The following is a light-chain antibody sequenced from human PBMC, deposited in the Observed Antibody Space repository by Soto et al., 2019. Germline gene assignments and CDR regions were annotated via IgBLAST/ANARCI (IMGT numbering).Light chain of an antibody. Sequence: QSVLTQPPSVSGAPGQRGTISCTGSRSNIGAGYDVHWYQQLPGTAPKLLIYGNSNRPSGVPDRFSGSKSGTSASLAITGLQDEDEADYYCQAYDSSLSGDVFGTGTKLTVL. J-gene: IGLJ1*01. CDR2: GNS. CDR1: RSNIGAGYD. V-gene: IGLV1-40*01. CDR3: QAYDSSLSGDV.